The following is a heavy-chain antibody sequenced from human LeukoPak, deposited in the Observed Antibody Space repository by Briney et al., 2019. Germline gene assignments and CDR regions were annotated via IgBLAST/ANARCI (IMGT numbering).Heavy chain of an antibody. CDR3: ARDVEYSSSWYNYFDY. CDR2: ISAYNGNT. J-gene: IGHJ4*02. V-gene: IGHV1-18*01. D-gene: IGHD6-13*01. Sequence: GASVKVSCKASGYTFTSYGISWVRQAPGQGLEWMGWISAYNGNTNYAQKRQGRVTMTTDTPTSTAYMELRSLRSDDTAVYYCARDVEYSSSWYNYFDYWGQGTLVTVSS. CDR1: GYTFTSYG.